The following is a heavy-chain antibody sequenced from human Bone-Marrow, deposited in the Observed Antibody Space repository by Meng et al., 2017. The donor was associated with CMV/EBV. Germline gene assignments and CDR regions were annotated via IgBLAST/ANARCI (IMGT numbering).Heavy chain of an antibody. CDR1: GFTFSTYS. J-gene: IGHJ5*02. V-gene: IGHV3-21*01. CDR2: ISSSSSYI. Sequence: GGSLRLSCAASGFTFSTYSMKWVRQAPGKGLEWVSSISSSSSYIYYADSVKGRFTISRDNAKNSLYLQMNSLRAEDTAVYYCARSSIAARVLPWGQGTLVTVSS. D-gene: IGHD6-6*01. CDR3: ARSSIAARVLP.